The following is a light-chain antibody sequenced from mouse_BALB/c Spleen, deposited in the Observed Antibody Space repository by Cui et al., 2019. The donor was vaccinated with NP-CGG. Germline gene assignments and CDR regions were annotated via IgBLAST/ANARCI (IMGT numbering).Light chain of an antibody. V-gene: IGLV1*01. CDR1: TGAVTTSNY. CDR2: GTN. J-gene: IGLJ1*01. Sequence: QVVLTRESAPTTSPGETVTLTCRSSTGAVTTSNYANWVQEKPDHLFTGLIGGTNNRVPGVPARFSGSLIGDKAALTITGAQTEDEAIYFCALWYSNHWVFGGGTKLTVL. CDR3: ALWYSNHWV.